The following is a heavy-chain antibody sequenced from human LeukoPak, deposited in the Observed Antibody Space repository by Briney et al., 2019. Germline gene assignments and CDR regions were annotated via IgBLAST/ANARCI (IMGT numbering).Heavy chain of an antibody. CDR2: IGTAGDT. Sequence: GGSLRLSCAASGFTFSNYDMHWVHQVPGKGLEWVSTIGTAGDTYYAGSVKGRFTISRENAKNSLYLQMNSLRAGDTAVYYCARMNYVSSGWGAPFDYWGQGTLVTVSS. D-gene: IGHD1-7*01. CDR3: ARMNYVSSGWGAPFDY. V-gene: IGHV3-13*01. J-gene: IGHJ4*02. CDR1: GFTFSNYD.